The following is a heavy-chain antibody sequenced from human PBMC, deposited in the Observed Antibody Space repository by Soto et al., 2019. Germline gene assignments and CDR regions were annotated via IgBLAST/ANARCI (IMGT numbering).Heavy chain of an antibody. V-gene: IGHV3-23*01. D-gene: IGHD5-18*01. J-gene: IGHJ2*01. CDR2: ISGSGGST. CDR3: AKDTGLDTYFFRWYFDR. Sequence: EVQLLESGGGLVQPGGSLRLSCAASGFTFSSYAMSWVRQAPGKGLEWVSAISGSGGSTYYADSVKGRFNLTRDNSKNTLYLQMNSLRAKDTAVYYCAKDTGLDTYFFRWYFDRWGRGTLVTVSS. CDR1: GFTFSSYA.